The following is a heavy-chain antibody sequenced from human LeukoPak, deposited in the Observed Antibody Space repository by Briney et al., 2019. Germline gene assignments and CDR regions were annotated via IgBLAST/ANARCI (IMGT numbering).Heavy chain of an antibody. V-gene: IGHV3-53*01. CDR1: GFTVSSNS. Sequence: GGSLRLSCTVSGFTVSSNSMSWVRQAPGKGLEWVSFIYSDNTHYSDSVKGRFTISRDNGKNSLYLQMNSLRAEDTAVYYCARDAWASDCWGQGTLVTVSS. J-gene: IGHJ4*02. CDR2: IYSDNT. CDR3: ARDAWASDC.